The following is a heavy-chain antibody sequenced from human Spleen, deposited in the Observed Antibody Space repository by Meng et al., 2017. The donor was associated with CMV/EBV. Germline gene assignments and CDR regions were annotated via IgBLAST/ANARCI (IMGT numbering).Heavy chain of an antibody. CDR3: ARGYSDIVVVPAAKDNWFDP. CDR2: INSDGSST. J-gene: IGHJ5*02. D-gene: IGHD2-2*01. CDR1: SYC. Sequence: SYCMHWVRQAPGKGLVWVSRINSDGSSTSYADSVKGRFTISRDNAKNTLYLQMNSLRAEDTAVYYCARGYSDIVVVPAAKDNWFDPWGQGTLVTVSS. V-gene: IGHV3-74*01.